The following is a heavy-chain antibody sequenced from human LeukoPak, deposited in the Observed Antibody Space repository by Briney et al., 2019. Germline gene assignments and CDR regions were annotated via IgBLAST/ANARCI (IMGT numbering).Heavy chain of an antibody. CDR2: IYYSGST. V-gene: IGHV4-61*08. CDR3: ARGGYSYGYDWFDP. Sequence: PSETLSLTCTVSGGSISSGGYYWSWIRQPPGKGLEWIGYIYYSGSTNYNPSLKSRVTISVDTSKNQFSLKPSSVTAADTAVYYCARGGYSYGYDWFDPWGQGTLVTVSS. D-gene: IGHD5-18*01. CDR1: GGSISSGGYY. J-gene: IGHJ5*02.